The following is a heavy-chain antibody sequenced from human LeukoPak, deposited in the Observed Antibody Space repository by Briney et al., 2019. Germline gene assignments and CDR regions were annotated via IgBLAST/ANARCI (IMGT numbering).Heavy chain of an antibody. CDR1: GFTSSSYS. CDR2: ISGSGGST. D-gene: IGHD1-26*01. V-gene: IGHV3-23*01. J-gene: IGHJ4*02. CDR3: AKGDTTRELPHDY. Sequence: GGSLRLSCAASGFTSSSYSMNWVRQAPGKGLEWVSSISGSGGSTSYADSVKGRFTISRDNSKNTLYLQMNSLRVEDTAVYYCAKGDTTRELPHDYWGQGTLVTVSS.